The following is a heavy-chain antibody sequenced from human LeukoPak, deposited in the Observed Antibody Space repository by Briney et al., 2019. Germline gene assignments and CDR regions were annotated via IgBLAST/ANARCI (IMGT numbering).Heavy chain of an antibody. V-gene: IGHV1-2*06. J-gene: IGHJ5*02. D-gene: IGHD6-19*01. CDR1: GYTFTGYY. CDR2: INPNSGGT. Sequence: ASVKVSCKASGYTFTGYYMHWVRQAPGQGLEWMGRINPNSGGTNYAQKFQGRVTMTRDTSISTAYMELSRLRSDDTAVYYCARTWQWLVLGSDWFDPWGQGTLVTVSS. CDR3: ARTWQWLVLGSDWFDP.